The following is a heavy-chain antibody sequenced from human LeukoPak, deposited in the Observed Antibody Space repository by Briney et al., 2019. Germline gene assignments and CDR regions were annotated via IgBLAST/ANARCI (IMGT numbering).Heavy chain of an antibody. D-gene: IGHD3-22*01. J-gene: IGHJ3*02. CDR1: GYTFTNYY. V-gene: IGHV1-18*01. Sequence: EASVKVSCKASGYTFTNYYITWVRQAPGQGLEWMGWISAYNGYTNYAQKLQGRVTMTTDTSTSTAYMELRSLRSDDTAVYYCAKALYDTQLSHSVPPAFDIWGQGTMVTVSS. CDR3: AKALYDTQLSHSVPPAFDI. CDR2: ISAYNGYT.